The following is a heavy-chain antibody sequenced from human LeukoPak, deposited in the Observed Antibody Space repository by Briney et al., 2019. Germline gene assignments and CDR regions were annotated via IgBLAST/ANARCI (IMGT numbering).Heavy chain of an antibody. Sequence: SETLSLTCTVSGGSISSYYWSWIRQPPGKGLEWIGYIYCSGSTNYNPSLKSRVTISVDTSKNQFSLKLSSVTAADTAVYYCARDSPQYSSSPDAFDIWGQGTMVTVSS. CDR3: ARDSPQYSSSPDAFDI. J-gene: IGHJ3*02. D-gene: IGHD6-13*01. CDR1: GGSISSYY. CDR2: IYCSGST. V-gene: IGHV4-59*01.